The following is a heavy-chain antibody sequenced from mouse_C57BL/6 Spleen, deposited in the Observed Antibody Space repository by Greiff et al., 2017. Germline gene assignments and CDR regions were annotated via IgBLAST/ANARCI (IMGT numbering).Heavy chain of an antibody. CDR2: IVPTGSYT. CDR3: ARGGINTVVY. J-gene: IGHJ2*01. Sequence: VQLQQSGAELVKPGASVKLSCKASGYTFTSYWMQWVKQRPGQGLEWIGEIVPTGSYTNYNQKFKGKATLTVDTSSSTAYMQLSSLTSEESTVYYGARGGINTVVYWGQGTTLTVSS. D-gene: IGHD1-1*01. V-gene: IGHV1-50*01. CDR1: GYTFTSYW.